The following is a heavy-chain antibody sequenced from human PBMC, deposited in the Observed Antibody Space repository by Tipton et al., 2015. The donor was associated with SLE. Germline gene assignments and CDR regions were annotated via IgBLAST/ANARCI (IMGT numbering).Heavy chain of an antibody. CDR2: SYYSGGT. V-gene: IGHV4-59*11. Sequence: TLSLTCTVSGDSIRTHYWSWIRQPPGKGLEWLGHSYYSGGTNYNPSLESRVTISVDTSKNQWSLKLTSVAAADTAVYYCVRGRAAPYWYFDLWGRGTLVTVSS. CDR1: GDSIRTHY. J-gene: IGHJ2*01. D-gene: IGHD6-25*01. CDR3: VRGRAAPYWYFDL.